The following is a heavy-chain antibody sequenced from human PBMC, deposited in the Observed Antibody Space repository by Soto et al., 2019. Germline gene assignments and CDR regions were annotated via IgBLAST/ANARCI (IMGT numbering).Heavy chain of an antibody. Sequence: QVQLQESGPGLVKPSQTLSLTCTVSGGSISSGGYYWSWIRRHPGKGLEWIGYIYYSGSTYYNPSLKSRVTISVDTSKNQFSLKLSSVTAADTAVYYCARLERNYYGSGSYDYWGQGTLVTVSS. J-gene: IGHJ4*02. CDR3: ARLERNYYGSGSYDY. CDR2: IYYSGST. CDR1: GGSISSGGYY. V-gene: IGHV4-31*03. D-gene: IGHD3-10*01.